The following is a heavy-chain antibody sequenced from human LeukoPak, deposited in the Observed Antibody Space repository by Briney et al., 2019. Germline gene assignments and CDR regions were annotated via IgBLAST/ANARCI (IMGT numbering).Heavy chain of an antibody. Sequence: GGSLRLSCAASGFTFSSYAMSWVRQAPGKGLEWVSAIGDSGDSTHYADSVRGRFTISRDNSKTTLDLQMNSLRAEDTAVYYCAKAVTGSPRVFEYWGQGTLVTVSS. V-gene: IGHV3-23*01. J-gene: IGHJ4*02. D-gene: IGHD6-19*01. CDR2: IGDSGDST. CDR3: AKAVTGSPRVFEY. CDR1: GFTFSSYA.